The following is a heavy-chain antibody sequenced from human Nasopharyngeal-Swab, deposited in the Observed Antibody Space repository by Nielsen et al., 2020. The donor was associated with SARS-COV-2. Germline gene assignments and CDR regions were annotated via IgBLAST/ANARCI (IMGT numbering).Heavy chain of an antibody. CDR3: ARDRAVAGLDY. J-gene: IGHJ4*02. D-gene: IGHD6-19*01. CDR1: GFTFSSYS. CDR2: ISSSSSTI. Sequence: GESLKISCAASGFTFSSYSMNWVRQAPGKGLEWVSYISSSSSTIYYADSVKGRFTISRDNAKNSLYLQMNSLRAEDTAVYYCARDRAVAGLDYWGQGTLVTVSS. V-gene: IGHV3-48*04.